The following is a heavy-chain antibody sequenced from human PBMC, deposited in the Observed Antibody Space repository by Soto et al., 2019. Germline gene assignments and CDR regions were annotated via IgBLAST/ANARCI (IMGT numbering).Heavy chain of an antibody. D-gene: IGHD3-3*01. CDR1: GFTFSSYG. V-gene: IGHV3-33*01. CDR3: AREKAYYDFWSGYMRYGMDV. Sequence: QVQLVESGGGVVQPGRSLRLSCAASGFTFSSYGMHWVRQAPGKGLEWVAVIWYDGSNKYYADSVKGRFTISRDNSKNTRYLQMNSLSAEDTAVYYCAREKAYYDFWSGYMRYGMDVWGQGTTVTVSS. CDR2: IWYDGSNK. J-gene: IGHJ6*02.